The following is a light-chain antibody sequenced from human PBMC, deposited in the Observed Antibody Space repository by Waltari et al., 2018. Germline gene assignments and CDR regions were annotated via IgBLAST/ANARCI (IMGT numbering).Light chain of an antibody. V-gene: IGLV1-40*01. CDR3: QSYDGSLSASI. CDR1: SSNIGAGYD. J-gene: IGLJ2*01. Sequence: QSVLTQPPSMSGAPGQRVTISCTGSSSNIGAGYDVTWYQQLPGTAPKLLIYSYNNRPSGVPDRFSGSKSGTSASLAIAGLQAEDEADYYCQSYDGSLSASIFGGGTKLTVL. CDR2: SYN.